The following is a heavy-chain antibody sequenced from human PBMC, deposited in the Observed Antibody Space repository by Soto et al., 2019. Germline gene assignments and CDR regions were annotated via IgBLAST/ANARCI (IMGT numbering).Heavy chain of an antibody. CDR1: GYIFTEYG. CDR3: ARVTLGA. Sequence: QAQLVQSGPEVKKPGASVKVSCKASGYIFTEYGLSWVRQAPGQGLEWLGWISTDIGDTNYAQRLRGRVSMATDTSTSTAYMELRSLTSDDTATYCCARVTLGAWGQGTMVTVSS. J-gene: IGHJ3*01. V-gene: IGHV1-18*01. CDR2: ISTDIGDT.